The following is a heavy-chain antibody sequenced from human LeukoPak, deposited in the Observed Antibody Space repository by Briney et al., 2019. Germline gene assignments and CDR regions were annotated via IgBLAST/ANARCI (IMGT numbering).Heavy chain of an antibody. CDR3: ARVIYGSGTYYKGWFDP. Sequence: PGGSLRLSCAASGFTFSSYGMHWVRQAPGKGLEWVAFIRYDRSNKYYADSVKGRFTISRDNSKNMLYLQMNGLRAEDTAVYYCARVIYGSGTYYKGWFDPWGQGTLVTVSS. D-gene: IGHD3-10*01. J-gene: IGHJ5*02. CDR1: GFTFSSYG. V-gene: IGHV3-30*02. CDR2: IRYDRSNK.